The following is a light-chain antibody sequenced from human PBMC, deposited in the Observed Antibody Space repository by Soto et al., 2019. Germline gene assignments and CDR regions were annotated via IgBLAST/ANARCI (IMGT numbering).Light chain of an antibody. J-gene: IGLJ2*01. Sequence: QSVLTQPPSASASLGASVTLTCTLSSGYSNYKVDWYQQRPGKGPRFVMRVGTGGIVGSKGDGIPDRFSVLGSGLNRYLTIKNIQEEDESDYHCGADHGSGSNFGRVFGGGTKVTV. CDR2: VGTGGIVG. CDR3: GADHGSGSNFGRV. V-gene: IGLV9-49*01. CDR1: SGYSNYK.